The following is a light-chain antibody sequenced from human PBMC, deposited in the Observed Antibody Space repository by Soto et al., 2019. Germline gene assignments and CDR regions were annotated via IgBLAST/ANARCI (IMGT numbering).Light chain of an antibody. CDR1: SSAITTNNY. CDR2: DFS. V-gene: IGLV2-14*03. J-gene: IGLJ2*01. CDR3: SSYTVSHAV. Sequence: QSALTQPASVSGSPGQSITISCTGTSSAITTNNYVSWYQHHPGKTPQLMIYDFSNRPAGVSHRFSAYTSGNTASLTISGLQAEDEADYYCSSYTVSHAVFGGGTKLTVL.